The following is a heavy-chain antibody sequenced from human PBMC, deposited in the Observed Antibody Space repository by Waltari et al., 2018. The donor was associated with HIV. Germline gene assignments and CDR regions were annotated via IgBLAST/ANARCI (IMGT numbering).Heavy chain of an antibody. D-gene: IGHD3-10*01. V-gene: IGHV3-7*01. Sequence: EVQLVESGGGLVQPGGSLRLSCAASGFTFSNYWMTWVRQTPGKGLGGVANIKQDGSERYYVDSVKGRFTISRDNAKNSLYLQMNSLTAEDTAVYYCARDQRSMASFDYWGQGTLVTVSS. CDR1: GFTFSNYW. J-gene: IGHJ4*02. CDR3: ARDQRSMASFDY. CDR2: IKQDGSER.